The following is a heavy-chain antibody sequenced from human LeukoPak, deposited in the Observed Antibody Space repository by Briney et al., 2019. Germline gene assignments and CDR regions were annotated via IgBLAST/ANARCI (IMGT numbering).Heavy chain of an antibody. CDR2: MNPNSGNT. J-gene: IGHJ4*02. V-gene: IGHV1-8*01. D-gene: IGHD2-2*02. CDR3: ARGRVVPAAILGEPLYYFDY. CDR1: GYTFTSYD. Sequence: ASVKVSCKASGYTFTSYDINWVRQATGQGLEWMGWMNPNSGNTGYAQKFQGRVTMTRNTPISTAYMELSSLRSEDTAVYYCARGRVVPAAILGEPLYYFDYWGQGTLVTVSS.